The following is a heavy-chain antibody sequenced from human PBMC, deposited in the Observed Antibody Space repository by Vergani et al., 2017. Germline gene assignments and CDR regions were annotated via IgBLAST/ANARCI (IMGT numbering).Heavy chain of an antibody. Sequence: QVQLQQWGAGLLKPSETLSLTCAVYGGSFSGYYWSWIRQPPGKGLEWIGEINHSGSTNYNPSLKSRVTISVDTSKNQFSLKLSSVTAADTAVYYCARVWVVVVQAALQPGANWFDPWGQGTLVTVSS. CDR1: GGSFSGYY. J-gene: IGHJ5*02. CDR2: INHSGST. D-gene: IGHD2-2*02. V-gene: IGHV4-34*01. CDR3: ARVWVVVVQAALQPGANWFDP.